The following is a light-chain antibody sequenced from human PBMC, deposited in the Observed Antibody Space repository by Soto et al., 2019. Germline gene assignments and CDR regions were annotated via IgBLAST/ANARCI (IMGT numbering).Light chain of an antibody. Sequence: QSALTQPASVSGSPGQSITISCTGTSSDVGGYNYVSWYQQHPGKAPKLIIYDVSNRPSGVSNRFSGSKSDNTASLTISGLQAEDEADYYCSSYTSSSIVVFGGGTKLTV. J-gene: IGLJ2*01. CDR3: SSYTSSSIVV. CDR1: SSDVGGYNY. CDR2: DVS. V-gene: IGLV2-14*01.